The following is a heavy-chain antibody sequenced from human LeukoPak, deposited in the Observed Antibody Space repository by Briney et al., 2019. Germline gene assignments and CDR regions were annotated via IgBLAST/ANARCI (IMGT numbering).Heavy chain of an antibody. CDR3: ARVRRFLNGGVAGIDD. CDR1: GYTFTTFA. Sequence: GASVKVSCKASGYTFTTFALIWVRQAAGQGLEWRGWINTNTANPTYAQGFTGRFVLSLDTSVSTSYLQISSLKTEDTAVYYCARVRRFLNGGVAGIDDWGQGSLVTVSS. J-gene: IGHJ4*02. CDR2: INTNTANP. V-gene: IGHV7-4-1*02. D-gene: IGHD3-3*01.